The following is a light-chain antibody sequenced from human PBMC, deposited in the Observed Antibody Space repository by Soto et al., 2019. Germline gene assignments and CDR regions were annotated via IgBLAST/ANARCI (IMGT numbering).Light chain of an antibody. Sequence: EIVLTQSPATLSLSPGDRATLSCRASQSVGSYLRWYQQRPGQAPRLLIYDASNRATGIPARFSGSGSGTDFTLTISSLEPEDFAVYYCQQRSDWPSTFGGGTKVEIK. CDR2: DAS. V-gene: IGKV3-11*01. J-gene: IGKJ4*01. CDR3: QQRSDWPST. CDR1: QSVGSY.